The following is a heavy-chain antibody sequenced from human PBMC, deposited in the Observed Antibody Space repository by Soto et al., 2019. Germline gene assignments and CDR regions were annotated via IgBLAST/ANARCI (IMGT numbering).Heavy chain of an antibody. Sequence: PSETLSLTCTVSGGSISSSSYYWGWIRQPPGKGLEWIGSIYYSGSTYYNPSLKSRVTISVDTSKNQFSLKLSSVTAADTAVYYCARHGMDYYDSSGYYGAFDIWGQGTMVTVSS. CDR2: IYYSGST. V-gene: IGHV4-39*01. CDR1: GGSISSSSYY. J-gene: IGHJ3*02. D-gene: IGHD3-22*01. CDR3: ARHGMDYYDSSGYYGAFDI.